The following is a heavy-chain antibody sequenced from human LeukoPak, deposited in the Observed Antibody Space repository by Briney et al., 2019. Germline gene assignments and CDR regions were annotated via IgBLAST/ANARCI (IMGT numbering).Heavy chain of an antibody. CDR2: IYTSGST. V-gene: IGHV4-4*07. D-gene: IGHD3-9*01. CDR3: AREKGYYDILTGSPFYYYGMDV. J-gene: IGHJ6*02. CDR1: GGSISSYY. Sequence: SETLSLTCTVSGGSISSYYWSWIRQPAGKGLEWIGRIYTSGSTNYNPSLKSRVTMSVDTSKNQFSLKLSSVTAADTAVYHCAREKGYYDILTGSPFYYYGMDVWGQGTTVTVSS.